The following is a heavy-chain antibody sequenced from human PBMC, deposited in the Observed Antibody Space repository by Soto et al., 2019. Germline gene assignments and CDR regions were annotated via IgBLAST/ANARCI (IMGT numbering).Heavy chain of an antibody. CDR2: ISSSSSTI. Sequence: EVQLVESGGGLVQPGGSLRLSCAASGFTFSSYSMNWVRQAPGKGLEWVSYISSSSSTIYYADFVKGRFTISRDNAKNELYLKMNSLRAEDTAVYYCARETQWLNWFDPLGQGTLVTVS. J-gene: IGHJ5*02. V-gene: IGHV3-48*01. CDR1: GFTFSSYS. D-gene: IGHD6-19*01. CDR3: ARETQWLNWFDP.